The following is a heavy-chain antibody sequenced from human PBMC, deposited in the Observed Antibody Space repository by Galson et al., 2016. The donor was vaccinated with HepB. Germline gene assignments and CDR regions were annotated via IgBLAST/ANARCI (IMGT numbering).Heavy chain of an antibody. CDR3: ARDPMRFAFDL. J-gene: IGHJ3*01. CDR1: GFTFRTSW. V-gene: IGHV3-7*01. Sequence: GSLRLSCAASGFTFRTSWMSWVRQPPGKGPEWVTNINPDGSQTYYVDSVKGRFNISKDNAKNSLYLRMNSLRADGTAVYYCARDPMRFAFDLWGQGTMVTVAS. CDR2: INPDGSQT.